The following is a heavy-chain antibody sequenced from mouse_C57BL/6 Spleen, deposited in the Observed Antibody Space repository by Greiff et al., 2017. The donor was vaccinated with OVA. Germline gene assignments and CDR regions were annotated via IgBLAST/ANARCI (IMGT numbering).Heavy chain of an antibody. Sequence: QVQLQQSGAELVRPGASVKLSCKASGYTFTDYYINWVKQRPGQGLEWIARIYPGSGNTYYNEKFKGKATLTAEKSSSTAYMQLSSLTSEDSAVYFCARKGPGDMDYWGQGTSVTVSS. D-gene: IGHD3-3*01. CDR1: GYTFTDYY. V-gene: IGHV1-76*01. CDR3: ARKGPGDMDY. CDR2: IYPGSGNT. J-gene: IGHJ4*01.